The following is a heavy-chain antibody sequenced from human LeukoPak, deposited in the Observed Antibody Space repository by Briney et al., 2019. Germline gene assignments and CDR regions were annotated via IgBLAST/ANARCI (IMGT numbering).Heavy chain of an antibody. D-gene: IGHD1-26*01. J-gene: IGHJ5*02. V-gene: IGHV3-30*02. CDR1: GFTFSSYG. CDR2: IRYDGSIQ. Sequence: PGGSLRLSCATSGFTFSSYGMHWVRQAPGKGLEWVTFIRYDGSIQYYADSVKGRFTISRDNSKNTLYLQMNSLRAEDTAVYYCAKDPDIVGATRYGFDPWGQGTLVTVSS. CDR3: AKDPDIVGATRYGFDP.